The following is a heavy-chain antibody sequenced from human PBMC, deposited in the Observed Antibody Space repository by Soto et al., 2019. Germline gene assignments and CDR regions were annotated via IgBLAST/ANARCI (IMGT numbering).Heavy chain of an antibody. D-gene: IGHD5-12*01. J-gene: IGHJ4*02. CDR3: ARASGPFDY. V-gene: IGHV3-33*01. CDR2: IWYDGSIK. Sequence: QVQLVESGGGVVQPGRSLRLSCVASGFAFSTYGIHWVRQAPGKGLEWVAVIWYDGSIKYYADSVKGRFTISRDNSKNTLYLQMNSLSADDTAVYYCARASGPFDYWGQGTQVTVSS. CDR1: GFAFSTYG.